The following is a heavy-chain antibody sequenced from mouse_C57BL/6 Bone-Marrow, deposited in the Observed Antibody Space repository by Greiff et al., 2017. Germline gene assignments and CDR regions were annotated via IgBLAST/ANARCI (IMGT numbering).Heavy chain of an antibody. V-gene: IGHV1-50*01. CDR3: ASDGAFDY. CDR2: IDPSDSYT. J-gene: IGHJ2*01. CDR1: GYTFTSYW. Sequence: QVQLQQPGAELVKPGASVKLSCKASGYTFTSYWMQWVNQRPGQGLEWIGEIDPSDSYTNSNQKFKGKATLTVDTSSSTDYMQLSSLTSEDYAVYYCASDGAFDYWGQGTTLTVSS.